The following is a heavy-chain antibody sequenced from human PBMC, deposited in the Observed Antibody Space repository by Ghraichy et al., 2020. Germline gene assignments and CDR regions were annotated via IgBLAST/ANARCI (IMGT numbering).Heavy chain of an antibody. V-gene: IGHV3-30*04. CDR1: GFTFSSYA. Sequence: GGSLRLSCAASGFTFSSYAMNWVRQAPGKGLEWVAIISYDGDDKYYVDSVKGRFTVSRDNSKNTLYLQMNSLRAEDTATYYCALSPYYVGSGSYMGVWGQGTTVTVSS. CDR2: ISYDGDDK. D-gene: IGHD3-10*01. CDR3: ALSPYYVGSGSYMGV. J-gene: IGHJ6*02.